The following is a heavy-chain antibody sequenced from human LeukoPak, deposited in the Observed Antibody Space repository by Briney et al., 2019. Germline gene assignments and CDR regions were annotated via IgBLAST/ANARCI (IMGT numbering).Heavy chain of an antibody. Sequence: SGGSLRLSCAASGFTFSSYAMHWVRQAPGKGLEWVAVISYDGSNKYYADSVKGRFTISRDNSKNTLYLQMNSLRAEDTAVYYCAKEGGGVAFDYWGQGTLVTVSS. J-gene: IGHJ4*02. V-gene: IGHV3-30*04. CDR1: GFTFSSYA. CDR2: ISYDGSNK. D-gene: IGHD3-16*01. CDR3: AKEGGGVAFDY.